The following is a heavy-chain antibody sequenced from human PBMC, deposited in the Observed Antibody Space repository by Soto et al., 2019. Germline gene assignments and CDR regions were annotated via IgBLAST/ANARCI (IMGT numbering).Heavy chain of an antibody. J-gene: IGHJ6*02. V-gene: IGHV3-30-3*01. CDR3: ARDDKDSSSWTGGMDV. D-gene: IGHD6-13*01. CDR2: ISYDGSNK. Sequence: PGGSLRLSCAASGFTFSSYAMHWVRQAPGKGLEWVAVISYDGSNKYYADSVKGRFTISRDNSKNTLYLQMNSLRAEDTAVYYCARDDKDSSSWTGGMDVWGQGTTVTVSS. CDR1: GFTFSSYA.